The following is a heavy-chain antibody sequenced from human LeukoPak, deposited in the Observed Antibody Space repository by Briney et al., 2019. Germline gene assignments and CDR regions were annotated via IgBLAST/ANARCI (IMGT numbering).Heavy chain of an antibody. J-gene: IGHJ5*02. CDR1: GGSISSSSYY. CDR3: ASLSRADFWSGYQHNWFDP. CDR2: IYYSGST. V-gene: IGHV4-39*01. Sequence: SETLSLTCTVSGGSISSSSYYWGWIRQPPGKGLEWIRSIYYSGSTYYNLSLKSRVTVSVDTSKNQFSLKLSSVTAADTAVYYCASLSRADFWSGYQHNWFDPWGRGTLVTVSS. D-gene: IGHD3-3*01.